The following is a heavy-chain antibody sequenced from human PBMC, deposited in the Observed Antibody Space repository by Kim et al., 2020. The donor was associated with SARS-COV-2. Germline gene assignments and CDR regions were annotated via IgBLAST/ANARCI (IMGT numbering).Heavy chain of an antibody. D-gene: IGHD2-8*02. CDR1: GASISSSGYY. Sequence: SETLSLTCSVSGASISSSGYYWGWIRQPPGKGLEWIGSISYGGTTYYNPSLKSRVTISVDASDNLFSLKLSSVTAADTGVYYCTRRAPTYWDDWFFALWGRGTLVTVS. CDR2: ISYGGTT. J-gene: IGHJ2*01. V-gene: IGHV4-39*02. CDR3: TRRAPTYWDDWFFAL.